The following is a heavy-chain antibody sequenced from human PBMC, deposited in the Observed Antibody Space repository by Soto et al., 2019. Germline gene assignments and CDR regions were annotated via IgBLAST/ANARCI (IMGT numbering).Heavy chain of an antibody. D-gene: IGHD3-10*01. CDR1: GGAFNGYY. Sequence: QVHLQQWGAGLLKPSETLSLTCAVNGGAFNGYYWTWIRQSPGKALQWIGEINHSGTVDYNPSLKSRVTFSIDTSKKQFSLTLTSVTAADTAVYYCARAGAALVRGSIGGFDYWGQGTLVTVSS. V-gene: IGHV4-34*01. J-gene: IGHJ4*02. CDR2: INHSGTV. CDR3: ARAGAALVRGSIGGFDY.